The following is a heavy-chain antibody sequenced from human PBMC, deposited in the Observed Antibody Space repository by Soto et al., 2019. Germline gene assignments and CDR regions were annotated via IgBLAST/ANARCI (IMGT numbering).Heavy chain of an antibody. J-gene: IGHJ6*02. CDR1: GGSISSSSYY. V-gene: IGHV4-39*01. CDR3: ASQASPYYYYGMDV. Sequence: PSETLSLTCTVSGGSISSSSYYWGWIRQPPGKGLEWIGSIYFSGSTYYNSSLKSRVTISVDTSKNQFSLKLSSVTAADTAVYYCASQASPYYYYGMDVWGQGTTVTSP. CDR2: IYFSGST.